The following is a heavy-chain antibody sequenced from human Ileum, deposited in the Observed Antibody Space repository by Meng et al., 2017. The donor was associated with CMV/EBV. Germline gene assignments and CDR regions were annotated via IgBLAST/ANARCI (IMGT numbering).Heavy chain of an antibody. D-gene: IGHD1-14*01. CDR3: ARDGWQRGVGTQYYEYYGMDV. J-gene: IGHJ6*02. Sequence: GESLKISCAAPGCTFSSYSMNWVRQAPGKGLEWVSSISSRSSYIYYADPVKGRFTISRDNAKNSLYLQMNSLRAEDTAVYYCARDGWQRGVGTQYYEYYGMDVWAQGTSAT. V-gene: IGHV3-21*01. CDR2: ISSRSSYI. CDR1: GCTFSSYS.